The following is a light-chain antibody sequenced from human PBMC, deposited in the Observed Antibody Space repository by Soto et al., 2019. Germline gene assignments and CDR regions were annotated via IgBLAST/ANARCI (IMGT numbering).Light chain of an antibody. CDR3: SSYRSTNTVV. CDR1: SSDIGAYDY. J-gene: IGLJ3*02. V-gene: IGLV2-14*01. Sequence: QSALTQPASLSGSPGQSITISCTGTSSDIGAYDYVSWFQQHPGKAPKLMISEVNNRPSGVSSRFSGSKSGDTASLSISGLQAEDEAEYYCSSYRSTNTVVFGGGTKLTVL. CDR2: EVN.